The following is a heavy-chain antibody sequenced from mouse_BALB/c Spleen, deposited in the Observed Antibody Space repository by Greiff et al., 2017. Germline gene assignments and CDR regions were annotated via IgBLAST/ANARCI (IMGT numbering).Heavy chain of an antibody. CDR2: IYPSDSYT. D-gene: IGHD1-1*01. V-gene: IGHV1-69*02. CDR1: GYTFTSYW. Sequence: QVQLQQPGAELVRPGASVKLSCKASGYTFTSYWINWVKQRPGQGLEWIGNIYPSDSYTNYNQKFKDKATLTVDKSSSTAYMQLSSPTSEDSAVYYCTRWRAYGSWYFDVWGAGTTVTVSS. CDR3: TRWRAYGSWYFDV. J-gene: IGHJ1*01.